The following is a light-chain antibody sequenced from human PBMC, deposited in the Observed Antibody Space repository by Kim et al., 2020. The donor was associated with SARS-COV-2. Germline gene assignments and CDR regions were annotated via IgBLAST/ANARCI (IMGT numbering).Light chain of an antibody. Sequence: SPGETAPLSCRAGQGFSRFLAWYQQKPGQAPRLLIYDASNRATGIPARFSGSGSGTDFTLPISSLEPEDFAVYYCQQRSNWPFTFGGGTKVDIK. J-gene: IGKJ4*01. CDR2: DAS. CDR1: QGFSRF. V-gene: IGKV3-11*01. CDR3: QQRSNWPFT.